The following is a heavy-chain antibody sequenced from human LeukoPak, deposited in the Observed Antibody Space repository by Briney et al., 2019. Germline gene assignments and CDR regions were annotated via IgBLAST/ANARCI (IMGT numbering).Heavy chain of an antibody. D-gene: IGHD3-10*01. J-gene: IGHJ6*03. CDR3: AKGHLHYGSGSSYYYMDV. CDR1: GFTFSSYA. Sequence: PGGSLRLSCAASGFTFSSYATSWVRQAPGKGLEWVSAISGSGGSTYYADSVKGRFTISRDNSKNTLYLQMNSLRAEDTAVYYCAKGHLHYGSGSSYYYMDVWGKGTTVTVSS. V-gene: IGHV3-23*01. CDR2: ISGSGGST.